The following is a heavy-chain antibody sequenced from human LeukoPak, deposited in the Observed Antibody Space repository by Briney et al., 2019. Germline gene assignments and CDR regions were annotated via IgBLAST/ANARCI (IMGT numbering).Heavy chain of an antibody. CDR1: GFTFSSYE. CDR3: ARDSRELAGRHVGFDY. Sequence: PGGSLRLSCAASGFTFSSYEMNWVRQAPGKGLEWVSYISSSGSTIYYADSVKGRFTISRDNAKNSLYLQMNSLRAEDTAVYYCARDSRELAGRHVGFDYWGQGTLVTVSS. D-gene: IGHD3-10*01. J-gene: IGHJ4*02. V-gene: IGHV3-48*03. CDR2: ISSSGSTI.